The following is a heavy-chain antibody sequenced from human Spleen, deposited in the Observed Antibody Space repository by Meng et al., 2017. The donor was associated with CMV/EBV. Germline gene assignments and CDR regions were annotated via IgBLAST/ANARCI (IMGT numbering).Heavy chain of an antibody. V-gene: IGHV3-48*03. CDR2: LSSSGRTI. J-gene: IGHJ4*02. Sequence: GGSLRLSCAASGFTFSSYEMNWVRQVPGKGLEYISYLSSSGRTICYADSAKGRFTISRDNAKNSLYLQMNSLRAEDTAVYYCAKDQGRGDFWSGYSFDYWGQGTLVTVSS. D-gene: IGHD3-3*01. CDR1: GFTFSSYE. CDR3: AKDQGRGDFWSGYSFDY.